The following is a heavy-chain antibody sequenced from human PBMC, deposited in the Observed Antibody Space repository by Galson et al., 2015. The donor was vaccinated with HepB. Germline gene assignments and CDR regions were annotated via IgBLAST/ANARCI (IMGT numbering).Heavy chain of an antibody. CDR1: GYTFTGYY. CDR3: ARGDCSSTSCYLSYYYYYMDV. J-gene: IGHJ6*03. D-gene: IGHD2-2*01. CDR2: INPNSGGT. Sequence: SVKVSCKASGYTFTGYYMHWVRQAPGQGLEWMGRINPNSGGTNYAQKFQGRVTMTRDTSISTAYMELSRLRSDDTAVYYCARGDCSSTSCYLSYYYYYMDVWGKGTTVTVSS. V-gene: IGHV1-2*06.